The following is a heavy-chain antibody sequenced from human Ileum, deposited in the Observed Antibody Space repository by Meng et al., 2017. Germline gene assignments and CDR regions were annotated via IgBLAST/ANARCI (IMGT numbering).Heavy chain of an antibody. CDR2: IHSGGTT. V-gene: IGHV3-66*02. CDR1: GLTVRSNY. J-gene: IGHJ4*02. CDR3: ARDPGYGDPRDY. Sequence: EAQLVEFGGGLVQPGGYLRLSCAASGLTVRSNYMSWGRQAPGKGLEWLSIIHSGGTTYYADSVKGRFTISRDNSKNTVHLQMNSLRTEDTAVYYCARDPGYGDPRDYWGQGTLVTVSS. D-gene: IGHD4-17*01.